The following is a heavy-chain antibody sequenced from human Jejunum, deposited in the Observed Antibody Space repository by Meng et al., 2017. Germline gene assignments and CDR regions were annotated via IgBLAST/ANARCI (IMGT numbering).Heavy chain of an antibody. D-gene: IGHD6-13*01. CDR3: ARDLLGPAIAATGWFDP. V-gene: IGHV4-4*02. J-gene: IGHJ5*02. Sequence: LKCSRPVAGKLSGPLYLTCAHSGASISDSNWWSWVRHAPGKGLEWIGEIHHTGNINYNPSLKIRVTMSLDKPKNQFSLEVTSVTAADTAVYYCARDLLGPAIAATGWFDPWGQGTLVTVSS. CDR1: GASISDSNW. CDR2: IHHTGNI.